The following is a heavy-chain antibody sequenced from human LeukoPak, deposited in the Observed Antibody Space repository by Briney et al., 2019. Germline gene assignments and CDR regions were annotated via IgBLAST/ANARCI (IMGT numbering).Heavy chain of an antibody. D-gene: IGHD6-19*01. J-gene: IGHJ4*02. CDR3: VKQTLSSGLDY. Sequence: GGSLRLSCAASGFTFTTYAMHWVRQAPGKRLKWVAVISSDISYKSYADSVKGRFSISRDNSKNTLYLQMDSLRGEDAAVYHCVKQTLSSGLDYWGQGTLVTVSS. CDR1: GFTFTTYA. V-gene: IGHV3-30*18. CDR2: ISSDISYK.